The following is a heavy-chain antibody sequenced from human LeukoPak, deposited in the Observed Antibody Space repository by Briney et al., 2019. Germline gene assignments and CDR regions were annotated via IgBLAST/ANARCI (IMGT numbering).Heavy chain of an antibody. J-gene: IGHJ1*01. Sequence: PSETLSLTCTVSGGSISSYYWSWIRQPAGKGLEWIGRIYTSGSTNYNPSLKSRVTISIDTSKNQFSLKLSSVTAADTAVYYCARLKSSSWATAYFQHWGQGTLVTVFS. D-gene: IGHD6-13*01. CDR3: ARLKSSSWATAYFQH. CDR2: IYTSGST. CDR1: GGSISSYY. V-gene: IGHV4-4*07.